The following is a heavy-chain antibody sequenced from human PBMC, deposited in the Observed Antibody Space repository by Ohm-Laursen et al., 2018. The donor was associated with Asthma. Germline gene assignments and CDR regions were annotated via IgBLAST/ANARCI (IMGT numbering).Heavy chain of an antibody. CDR3: ARESVPGHFDY. J-gene: IGHJ4*02. CDR1: GFTFSSYA. Sequence: SLRLSCAASGFTFSSYAMHWVRQAPGKGLEWVAVIWYDGTNKDYADSVKGRFTISRDDSKNTLYLQMNSLRAEDTALYYCARESVPGHFDYWGQGTLVTVSS. D-gene: IGHD3-10*02. CDR2: IWYDGTNK. V-gene: IGHV3-33*08.